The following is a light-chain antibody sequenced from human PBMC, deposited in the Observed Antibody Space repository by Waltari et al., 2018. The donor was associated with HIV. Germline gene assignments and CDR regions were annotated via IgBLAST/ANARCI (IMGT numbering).Light chain of an antibody. CDR3: QQYNRYPYT. Sequence: DIQMTKSHSPMSASVEERVIITCRASQSINNWLAWYQQKPGETPNLLMHEASKLESGVPSRFIGTGSGTEFTLTINGLQPDDFATYYCQQYNRYPYTFGQGTKLEIK. V-gene: IGKV1-5*01. CDR1: QSINNW. J-gene: IGKJ2*01. CDR2: EAS.